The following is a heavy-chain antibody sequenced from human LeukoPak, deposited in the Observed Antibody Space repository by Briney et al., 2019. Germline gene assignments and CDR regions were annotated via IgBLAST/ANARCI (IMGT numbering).Heavy chain of an antibody. V-gene: IGHV3-23*01. CDR3: AKRVCSSVSCPFDH. CDR2: ISSSGGTT. J-gene: IGHJ4*02. Sequence: GGSLRLSCAASGFTFNSYALYWVRQAPGKGLEWVSTISSSGGTTSYTDSVNGRFTISRDNSKNTLYLQMNGLRAADTSIYYCAKRVCSSVSCPFDHWGQGTLVTVSS. D-gene: IGHD2-2*01. CDR1: GFTFNSYA.